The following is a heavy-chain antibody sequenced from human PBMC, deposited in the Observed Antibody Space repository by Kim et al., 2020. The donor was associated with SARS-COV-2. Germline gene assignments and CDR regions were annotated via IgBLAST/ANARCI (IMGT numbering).Heavy chain of an antibody. CDR2: VYLSGST. Sequence: SETLSLTCTVSGDSVSSSNNFWGWIRQPPGKGLEWIGSVYLSGSTYYDPSLESRVTISIHTSTNQFSLKLSSVTAADTAVYYCARYSGHSTSWYGFLDY. J-gene: IGHJ4*03. CDR1: GDSVSSSNNF. V-gene: IGHV4-39*07. CDR3: ARYSGHSTSWYGFLDY. D-gene: IGHD6-13*01.